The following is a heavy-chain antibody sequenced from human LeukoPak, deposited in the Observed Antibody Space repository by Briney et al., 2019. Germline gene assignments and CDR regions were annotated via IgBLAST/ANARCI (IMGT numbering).Heavy chain of an antibody. CDR2: INPDGGAT. J-gene: IGHJ4*02. CDR1: GFTFSAYW. D-gene: IGHD4-17*01. CDR3: ARLFGGVTTFDN. Sequence: PGGSLRLSCVGSGFTFSAYWMSWVRQGPGKGLDWVASINPDGGATHYVDSVRGRFTISRDNTQNSLYLQMNSLSAEDTAVYYCARLFGGVTTFDNWGQGSLVTVSS. V-gene: IGHV3-7*01.